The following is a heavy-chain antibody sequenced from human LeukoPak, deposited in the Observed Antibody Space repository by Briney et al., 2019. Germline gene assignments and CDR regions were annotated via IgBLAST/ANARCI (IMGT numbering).Heavy chain of an antibody. CDR3: ARGPYDYVWGSYRLVFDY. Sequence: SETLSLTCAVYGGSFSGYYWSWIRQPPGKGLEWIGEINHSGSTNYNPSLKSRVTISVGTSKNQFSLKLGSVTAADTAVYYCARGPYDYVWGSYRLVFDYWGQGTLVTVSS. J-gene: IGHJ4*02. D-gene: IGHD3-16*02. CDR2: INHSGST. V-gene: IGHV4-34*01. CDR1: GGSFSGYY.